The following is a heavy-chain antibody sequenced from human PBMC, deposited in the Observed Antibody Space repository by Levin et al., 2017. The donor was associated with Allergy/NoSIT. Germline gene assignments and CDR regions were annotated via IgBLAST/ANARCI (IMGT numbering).Heavy chain of an antibody. V-gene: IGHV4-34*01. CDR1: GGSFSGYY. CDR3: ARRIVGATGGFDY. D-gene: IGHD1-26*01. Sequence: PSETLSLTCAVYGGSFSGYYWSWIRQPPGKGLEWIGEINHSGSTNYNPSLKSRVTISVDTSKNQFSLKLSSVTAADTAVYYRARRIVGATGGFDYWGQGTLVTVSS. J-gene: IGHJ4*02. CDR2: INHSGST.